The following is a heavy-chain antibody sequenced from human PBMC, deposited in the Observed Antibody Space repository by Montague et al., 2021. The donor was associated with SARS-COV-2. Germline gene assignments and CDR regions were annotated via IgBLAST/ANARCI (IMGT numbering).Heavy chain of an antibody. CDR2: LFYSVNT. V-gene: IGHV4-39*01. D-gene: IGHD3-3*01. CDR3: ARTNYDFWRGHQRGGAFDI. J-gene: IGHJ3*02. Sequence: SETLSLTCTVSGGSVSSSDYYWGWIHQPPGKGLEWIGSLFYSVNTYYNPSLKSRVTISVDTSKNQFSLKLSSVTAADTAVYYCARTNYDFWRGHQRGGAFDIWGQGTMVTVSS. CDR1: GGSVSSSDYY.